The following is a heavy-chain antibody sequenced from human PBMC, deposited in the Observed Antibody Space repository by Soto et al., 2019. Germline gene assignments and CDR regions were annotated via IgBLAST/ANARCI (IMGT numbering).Heavy chain of an antibody. V-gene: IGHV4-59*08. J-gene: IGHJ6*03. Sequence: PSETLSLTCTVSGGSISSYYWSWIRQTPGKGLEWFGHIFYTGITKYNSSLRSRVTISLDTSKTQFSLTLKSVTAADTAVYYCARRGFGLFYYGTSGSPDFYYYNMDVWGQGTTVT. CDR3: ARRGFGLFYYGTSGSPDFYYYNMDV. D-gene: IGHD3-22*01. CDR1: GGSISSYY. CDR2: IFYTGIT.